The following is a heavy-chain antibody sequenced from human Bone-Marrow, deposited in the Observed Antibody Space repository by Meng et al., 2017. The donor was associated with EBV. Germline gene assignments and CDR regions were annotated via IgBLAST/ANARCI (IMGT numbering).Heavy chain of an antibody. D-gene: IGHD2-15*01. CDR1: GFTFSSYS. V-gene: IGHV3-21*01. J-gene: IGHJ4*02. CDR3: ARVLYCSGGSCRDY. CDR2: ISSSSSYI. Sequence: EVQLVESGGGLVNPGGSLRRSLAASGFTFSSYSMNWVRQAPGKGLEWVSSISSSSSYIYYADSVKGRFTISRDNAKNSLYLQMNSLRAEDTAVYYCARVLYCSGGSCRDYWGQGTMVTVSA.